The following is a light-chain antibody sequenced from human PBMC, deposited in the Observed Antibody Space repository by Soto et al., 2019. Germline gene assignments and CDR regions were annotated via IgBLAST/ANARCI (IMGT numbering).Light chain of an antibody. V-gene: IGKV1-33*01. J-gene: IGKJ3*01. CDR1: QDIRTS. Sequence: DIQMTQSPSSLSASVGARVSITCQASQDIRTSLSWFQHKPGRAPKLLIYGASYLETGVPSRFRGSGSGTDFTFTNTCLQPEDIATYYCHHYNNLPPFTFGPGTIVHIK. CDR2: GAS. CDR3: HHYNNLPPFT.